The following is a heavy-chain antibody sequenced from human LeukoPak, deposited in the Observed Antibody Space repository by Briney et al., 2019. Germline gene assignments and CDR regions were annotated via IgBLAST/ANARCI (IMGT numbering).Heavy chain of an antibody. J-gene: IGHJ5*02. CDR2: MWPDGYTY. CDR3: AKKGGTGWSENWFDP. Sequence: GGSLRLSCAASGFTFNNYGMHWVRQAPGKGLEWVAIMWPDGYTYHYADSVRGRFTVSRDNSKNTVYLQMNSLEAEDTAVYYCAKKGGTGWSENWFDPWGQGTLVTVSS. V-gene: IGHV3-33*06. CDR1: GFTFNNYG. D-gene: IGHD6-19*01.